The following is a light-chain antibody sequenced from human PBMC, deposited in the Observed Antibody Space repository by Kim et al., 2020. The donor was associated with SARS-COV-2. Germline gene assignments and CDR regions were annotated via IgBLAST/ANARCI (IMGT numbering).Light chain of an antibody. V-gene: IGLV1-51*01. CDR2: DTY. CDR3: GAWDGSLNAEV. Sequence: QSVLTQPPSVSGAPGQRVTISCSGSSSNIGNKSVYWYQQLPGTAPKLLIYDTYQRPSGVPDRFSGSKSGTSATLGITGLQSGDEADYYCGAWDGSLNAEVFGTGTQVTVL. CDR1: SSNIGNKS. J-gene: IGLJ1*01.